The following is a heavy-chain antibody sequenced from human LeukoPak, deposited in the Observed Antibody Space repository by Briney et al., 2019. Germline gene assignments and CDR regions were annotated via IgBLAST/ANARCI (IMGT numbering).Heavy chain of an antibody. Sequence: GGSLRLSCAASGFTFSSYSMNWVRQAPGKGLEWVSYISSSSSTIYYADSVKGRFTVSRDNSKNTLYLQMNSLRAEDTAVYYCAKDPKRPVIDDYWGQGTLVTVSS. CDR2: ISSSSSTI. CDR1: GFTFSSYS. CDR3: AKDPKRPVIDDY. J-gene: IGHJ4*02. V-gene: IGHV3-48*01.